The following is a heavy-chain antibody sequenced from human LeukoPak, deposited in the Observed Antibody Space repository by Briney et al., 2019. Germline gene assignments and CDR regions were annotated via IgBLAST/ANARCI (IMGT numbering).Heavy chain of an antibody. CDR1: GFTFTSSA. D-gene: IGHD1-26*01. J-gene: IGHJ4*02. V-gene: IGHV1-58*01. CDR3: AAYHSGSYQNLDY. Sequence: SVKVSCKASGFTFTSSAVQWVRQARGQRLEWIGWIVVGSGNTNYAQKFQERVTITRDMSTSTAYMELSSLRSEDTAVYYCAAYHSGSYQNLDYWGRGTLVTVSS. CDR2: IVVGSGNT.